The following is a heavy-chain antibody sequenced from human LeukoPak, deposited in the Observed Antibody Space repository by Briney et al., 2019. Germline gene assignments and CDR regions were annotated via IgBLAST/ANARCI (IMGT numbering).Heavy chain of an antibody. Sequence: PGGSLRLSCAASGFTFSSYGMHWVRQAPGKGLEWVAFIRYDGSNKYYADSVKGRFTISRDNTNNMLYLQMNIPRAEDTAGYCCAKELITIFGVVTPPPSFDIWGQGTMVTVSS. D-gene: IGHD3-3*01. V-gene: IGHV3-30*02. CDR2: IRYDGSNK. J-gene: IGHJ3*02. CDR3: AKELITIFGVVTPPPSFDI. CDR1: GFTFSSYG.